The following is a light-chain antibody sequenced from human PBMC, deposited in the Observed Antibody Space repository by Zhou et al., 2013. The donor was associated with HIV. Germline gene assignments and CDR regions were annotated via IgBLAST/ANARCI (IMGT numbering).Light chain of an antibody. CDR1: QSVSRY. Sequence: EIVLTQSPATLSLSPGERATLSCRASQSVSRYLAWYQQKPGQAPRLLIFDASNRATGIPDRFSGSGSGTDFTLTISTLESEDFAVYFCQQRSNWPLTFGGGTKVEIK. J-gene: IGKJ4*01. CDR2: DAS. CDR3: QQRSNWPLT. V-gene: IGKV3-11*01.